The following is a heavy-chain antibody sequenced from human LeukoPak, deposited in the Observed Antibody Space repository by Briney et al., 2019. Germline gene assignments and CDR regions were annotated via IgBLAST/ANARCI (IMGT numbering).Heavy chain of an antibody. J-gene: IGHJ4*02. Sequence: KPSETLSLTCAVHGVAFRAHYWSWIRQSPGKGLEWIGETNPGEQTNYNPSLKSRVTISVGPSETRFSLRLTSVTAADTAVYFCARIRCGHSDEICYNYWSRGTLVTVSS. V-gene: IGHV4-34*01. CDR2: TNPGEQT. D-gene: IGHD2-2*02. CDR3: ARIRCGHSDEICYNY. CDR1: GVAFRAHY.